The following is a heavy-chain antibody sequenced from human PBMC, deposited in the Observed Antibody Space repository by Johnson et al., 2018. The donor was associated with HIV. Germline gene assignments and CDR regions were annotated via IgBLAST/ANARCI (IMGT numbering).Heavy chain of an antibody. V-gene: IGHV3-9*01. J-gene: IGHJ3*02. CDR3: AKDKDAFDI. CDR2: ISWNSGRI. CDR1: GFTFDNFA. Sequence: QLVESVGGLVQPGGSLRLSCAVSGFTFDNFAMHWVRQAPGKGLEWVSGISWNSGRIGYAVSVKGRFTISRDNAKNSLYLQMNSLRAEDTAVYYCAKDKDAFDIWGQGTMVTVSS.